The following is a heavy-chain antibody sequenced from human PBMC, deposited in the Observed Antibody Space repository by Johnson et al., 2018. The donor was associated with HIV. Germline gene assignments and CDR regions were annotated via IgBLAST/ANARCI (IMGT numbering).Heavy chain of an antibody. CDR1: GFIFSNHD. CDR3: AKDKPYGSGLLLGAFDI. D-gene: IGHD3-10*01. Sequence: HVQLVESGGGVVQPGRSLRLSCTASGFIFSNHDIDWVRQAPGKGLEWVGHISYDGNNKYYGDSVKGRFTISRDNSKNTLDLQMNNLRTEDSGVYYCAKDKPYGSGLLLGAFDIWGQGTMVTVSS. J-gene: IGHJ3*02. V-gene: IGHV3-30*18. CDR2: ISYDGNNK.